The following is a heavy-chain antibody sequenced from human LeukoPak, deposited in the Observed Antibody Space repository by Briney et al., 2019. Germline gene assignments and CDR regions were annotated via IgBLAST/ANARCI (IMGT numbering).Heavy chain of an antibody. J-gene: IGHJ4*02. Sequence: GGSLRLSCTASGFTFGDYAMSWVRQAPGKGLEWVGFIRSKAYGGTTEYAASVKGRFTISRDDYKSIAYLQMNSLKTEDTDVYYCTRVPVLWFGEFPSFDYWGQGTLVTVSS. CDR2: IRSKAYGGTT. CDR1: GFTFGDYA. D-gene: IGHD3-10*01. V-gene: IGHV3-49*04. CDR3: TRVPVLWFGEFPSFDY.